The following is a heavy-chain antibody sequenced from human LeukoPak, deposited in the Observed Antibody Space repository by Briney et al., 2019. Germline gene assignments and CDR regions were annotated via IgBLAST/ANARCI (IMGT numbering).Heavy chain of an antibody. Sequence: ASVKVSCKASGYTFTSYYMHWVRQAPGQGLEWMGIVNPSGGSTSYAQKFQGRVTMTRDMSTSTVYMELSSLRSEDTAVYYCATDRFYCGSATWGQGTLVTVSS. V-gene: IGHV1-46*01. D-gene: IGHD3-10*01. J-gene: IGHJ5*02. CDR2: VNPSGGST. CDR1: GYTFTSYY. CDR3: ATDRFYCGSAT.